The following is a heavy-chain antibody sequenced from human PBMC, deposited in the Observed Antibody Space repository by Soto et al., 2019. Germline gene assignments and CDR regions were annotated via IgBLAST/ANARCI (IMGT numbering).Heavy chain of an antibody. CDR2: IHYSGSV. J-gene: IGHJ6*02. V-gene: IGHV4-30-4*01. D-gene: IGHD2-21*02. CDR3: VREDDGGDRDYYGLDV. Sequence: QVQLQESGPGLVRPSQTLSLTCTVSGGSISFDHYHWTWIRQPAGKGLEWIGYIHYSGSVYYNPSLQSRVSMSVDTSKNLFPLKLSSVTAADTAVYFCVREDDGGDRDYYGLDVWGQGTTVTVSS. CDR1: GGSISFDHYH.